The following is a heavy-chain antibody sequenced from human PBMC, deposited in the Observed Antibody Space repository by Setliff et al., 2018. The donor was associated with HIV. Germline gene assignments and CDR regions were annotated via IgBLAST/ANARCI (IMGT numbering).Heavy chain of an antibody. CDR2: IKQDGSEK. Sequence: GGSLRLSCAASGFTFSSYWMSWVRQAPGKGLEWVANIKQDGSEKYYVDSVKGRFTISRDNAKNSLYLQMNSLRAEDTAVYYCARVSVSYYSPFDYWGQGTLVTVSS. CDR1: GFTFSSYW. CDR3: ARVSVSYYSPFDY. D-gene: IGHD1-26*01. V-gene: IGHV3-7*01. J-gene: IGHJ4*02.